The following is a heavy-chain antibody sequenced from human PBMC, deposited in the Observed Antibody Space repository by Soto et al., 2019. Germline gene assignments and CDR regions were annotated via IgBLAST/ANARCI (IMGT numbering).Heavy chain of an antibody. CDR3: ARDGGRNAGGIDY. D-gene: IGHD1-26*01. CDR1: GGTFSSYS. CDR2: IIPIFGTA. J-gene: IGHJ4*02. V-gene: IGHV1-69*01. Sequence: QVQLVQSGAEVKKPGSSVKVSCKASGGTFSSYSINWVRQAPGQGLEWMGEIIPIFGTANYAQKFQGRVAITADESTSTAYMELSSLRSEDTAVYYCARDGGRNAGGIDYWGQGTLVTVSS.